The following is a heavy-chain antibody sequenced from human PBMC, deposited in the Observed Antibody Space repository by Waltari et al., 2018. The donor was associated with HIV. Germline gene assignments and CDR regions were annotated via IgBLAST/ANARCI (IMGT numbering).Heavy chain of an antibody. CDR3: ARDHYYGSSGYYSDY. J-gene: IGHJ4*02. Sequence: QVHLVQSGAELRKPGAPVTVSCKASGYNFTNYGITWVRQAPGQGLEWMGWISGYNGDTKYAQKVRGRVTMTTDTSTSTAYLEMGSLRFDDTAVYYCARDHYYGSSGYYSDYWGQGTLVTVSS. V-gene: IGHV1-18*01. CDR2: ISGYNGDT. CDR1: GYNFTNYG. D-gene: IGHD3-22*01.